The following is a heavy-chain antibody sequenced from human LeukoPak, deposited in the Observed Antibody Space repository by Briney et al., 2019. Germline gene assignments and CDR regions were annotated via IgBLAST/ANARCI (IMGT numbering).Heavy chain of an antibody. CDR3: AKDRVEMLYFDY. J-gene: IGHJ4*02. CDR1: GFTFSSYA. Sequence: GGSLRLSCAASGFTFSSYAMHWVRQAPGKGLEWVAVISYDGSNKYYADSVKGRFTISRDNSKNTLYLQMNSLRAEDTAVYYCAKDRVEMLYFDYWGQGTLVTVSS. V-gene: IGHV3-30-3*01. CDR2: ISYDGSNK. D-gene: IGHD5-24*01.